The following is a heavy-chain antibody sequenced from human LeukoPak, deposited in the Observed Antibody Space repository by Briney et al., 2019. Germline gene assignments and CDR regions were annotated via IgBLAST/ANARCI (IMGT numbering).Heavy chain of an antibody. V-gene: IGHV1-46*01. CDR1: GGTFSSYA. Sequence: ASVKVSCKASGGTFSSYAISWVRQAPGQGLEWMGIINPSGGSTSYAQKFQGRVTMTRDTSTSTVYMELSSLRSEDTAVYYCAREGNEGASLSLDYWGQGTLVTVSS. CDR2: INPSGGST. J-gene: IGHJ4*02. D-gene: IGHD1-26*01. CDR3: AREGNEGASLSLDY.